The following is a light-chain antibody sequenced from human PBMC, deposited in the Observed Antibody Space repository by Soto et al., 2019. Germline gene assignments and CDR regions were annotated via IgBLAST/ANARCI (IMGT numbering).Light chain of an antibody. CDR3: QHYGTT. V-gene: IGKV3-20*01. J-gene: IGKJ1*01. CDR1: QYVSSAT. CDR2: GAS. Sequence: EIVMPPSRVTVSLSRCDRATLSCRASQYVSSATVAWYQQRPGQAPRLLIYGASNRATGVPDRFSGGGSGTDFTLTISRLEPEDVAVYYCQHYGTTFGPGTKVDIK.